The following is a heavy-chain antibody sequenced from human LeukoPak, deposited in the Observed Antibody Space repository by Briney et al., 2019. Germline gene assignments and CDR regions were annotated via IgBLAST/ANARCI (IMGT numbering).Heavy chain of an antibody. Sequence: GGSLRLSCAASGFTFRSYAMSWARQAPGEGLEWVSSISGSGSGGSTYYADSVMGRFTISRDHSKDTLYLQMNSLRAEDTAVYYCAKLLAVTNSHYVNYWGQGTLVTVSS. J-gene: IGHJ4*02. V-gene: IGHV3-23*01. CDR2: ISGSGSGGST. CDR1: GFTFRSYA. CDR3: AKLLAVTNSHYVNY. D-gene: IGHD6-19*01.